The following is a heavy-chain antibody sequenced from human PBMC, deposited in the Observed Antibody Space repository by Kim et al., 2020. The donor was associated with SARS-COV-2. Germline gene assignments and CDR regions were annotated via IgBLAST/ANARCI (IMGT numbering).Heavy chain of an antibody. J-gene: IGHJ4*01. Sequence: GGSLRLSCAVSGFTFSSYWMNWVRQSPGKGLEWVANIKEDGSERYYVDSVKGRFTISRDNAKNSLYLQMNSLRAEDTAVYYCARASRNFGYWTNPYNYFDFWGQGTLVTVSS. V-gene: IGHV3-7*03. CDR2: IKEDGSER. CDR3: ARASRNFGYWTNPYNYFDF. D-gene: IGHD2-8*01. CDR1: GFTFSSYW.